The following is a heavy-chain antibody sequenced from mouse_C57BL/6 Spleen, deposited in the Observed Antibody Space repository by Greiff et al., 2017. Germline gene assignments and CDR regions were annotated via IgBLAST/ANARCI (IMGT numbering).Heavy chain of an antibody. V-gene: IGHV1-55*01. CDR3: ARYYDYEKAWFAY. J-gene: IGHJ3*01. Sequence: QVQLQQPGAELVKPGASVKMSCKASGYTFTSYWITWVKQRPGQGLEWIGDIYPGSGSTNYNEKFKSKATLTVDTSSSTAYMQLSSLTSEDAAVYYCARYYDYEKAWFAYWGQGTLVTVSA. D-gene: IGHD2-4*01. CDR1: GYTFTSYW. CDR2: IYPGSGST.